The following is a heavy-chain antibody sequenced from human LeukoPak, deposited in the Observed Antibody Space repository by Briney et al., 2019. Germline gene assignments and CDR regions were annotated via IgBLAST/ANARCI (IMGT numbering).Heavy chain of an antibody. V-gene: IGHV1-46*01. Sequence: ASVKVSCKASGGTFSSYAISWVRQAPGQGLEWMGIINPSGGSTSYAQKFQGRVTMTRDTSTSTVYMELSSLRSEDTAVYYCAREDDYDHYFDYWGQGTLVTVSS. CDR3: AREDDYDHYFDY. J-gene: IGHJ4*02. CDR1: GGTFSSYA. D-gene: IGHD3-16*01. CDR2: INPSGGST.